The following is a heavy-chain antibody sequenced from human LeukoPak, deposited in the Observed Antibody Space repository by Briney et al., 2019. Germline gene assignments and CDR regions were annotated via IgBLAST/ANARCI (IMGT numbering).Heavy chain of an antibody. V-gene: IGHV3-23*01. J-gene: IGHJ5*02. CDR1: GFTFSSYA. CDR2: INGSGGSN. Sequence: PGGSLRLSCAASGFTFSSYAMSWVRQAPGKGLEWVADINGSGGSNYYADSVKGRFTISRDNSKNTLYLQMNSLRAEDTAVYYYAKDLQLPLAGWFDPWGQGALVTVAS. CDR3: AKDLQLPLAGWFDP. D-gene: IGHD2-2*01.